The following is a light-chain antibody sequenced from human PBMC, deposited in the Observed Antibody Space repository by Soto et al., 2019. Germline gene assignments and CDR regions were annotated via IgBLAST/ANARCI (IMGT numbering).Light chain of an antibody. Sequence: EIMMTQSPATLSVSPGERATLSCRASQSVSSNLAWYQQKPGQAPRLLIYDASTRATGIPARFSGSGSETEFTLTISRLQSEDFAVYYCQQYNNWPQLTFGGGTKVDIK. CDR1: QSVSSN. J-gene: IGKJ4*01. V-gene: IGKV3-15*01. CDR2: DAS. CDR3: QQYNNWPQLT.